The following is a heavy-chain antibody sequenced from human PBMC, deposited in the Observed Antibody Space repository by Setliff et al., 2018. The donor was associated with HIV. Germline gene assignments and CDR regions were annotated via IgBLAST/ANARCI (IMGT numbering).Heavy chain of an antibody. CDR2: INVGSGKT. D-gene: IGHD2-15*01. CDR1: GYSFINHA. CDR3: ARDGCSGQRCYLFNWFDP. J-gene: IGHJ5*02. Sequence: ASVKVSCKASGYSFINHAMHWVRQAPGQRLEWMGWINVGSGKTQYSQEFQGRVTITRDTSATTAYMESSSLTSEDTAVYYCARDGCSGQRCYLFNWFDPWGQGTLVTVSS. V-gene: IGHV1-3*01.